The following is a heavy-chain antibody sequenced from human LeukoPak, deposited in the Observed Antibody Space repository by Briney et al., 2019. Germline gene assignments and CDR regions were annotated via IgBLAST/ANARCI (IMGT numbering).Heavy chain of an antibody. D-gene: IGHD4-17*01. CDR1: GYSFTRYC. CDR2: IYPGDSDT. Sequence: GESLKISCKGSGYSFTRYCIGWVRQMPGKGLEWMGIIYPGDSDTRYSPSFQGQVTISADKSLSTAYLQSSSLKASDTAMYYCARSLYGDYAFDYWGQGTLVTVSS. CDR3: ARSLYGDYAFDY. V-gene: IGHV5-51*01. J-gene: IGHJ4*02.